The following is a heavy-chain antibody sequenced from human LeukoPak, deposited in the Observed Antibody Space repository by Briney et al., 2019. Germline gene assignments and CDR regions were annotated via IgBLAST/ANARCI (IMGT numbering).Heavy chain of an antibody. CDR1: GGTFSSYA. D-gene: IGHD3-10*01. V-gene: IGHV1-69*13. J-gene: IGHJ5*02. CDR2: IIPIFGTA. CDR3: AREIGEYGSGSYYPQYNWFDP. Sequence: SVKVSCKASGGTFSSYAISWVRQAPGQGLEWMGGIIPIFGTANYAQKFQGRVTITADESTSTAYMELSSLRSEDTAVYYCAREIGEYGSGSYYPQYNWFDPWGQGTLVTVSS.